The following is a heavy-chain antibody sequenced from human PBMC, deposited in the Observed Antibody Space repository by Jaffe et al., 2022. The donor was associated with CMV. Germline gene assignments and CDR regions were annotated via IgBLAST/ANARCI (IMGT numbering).Heavy chain of an antibody. V-gene: IGHV4-39*01. Sequence: QLQLQESGPGLVKPSETLSLTCTVSGGSISSSSYYWGWIRQPPGKGLEWIGSIYYSGSTYYNPSLKSRVTISVDTSKNQFSLKLSSVTAADTAVYYCARLGVYYAERGGVIFQHWGQGTLVTVSS. CDR3: ARLGVYYAERGGVIFQH. D-gene: IGHD3-10*01. CDR2: IYYSGST. CDR1: GGSISSSSYY. J-gene: IGHJ1*01.